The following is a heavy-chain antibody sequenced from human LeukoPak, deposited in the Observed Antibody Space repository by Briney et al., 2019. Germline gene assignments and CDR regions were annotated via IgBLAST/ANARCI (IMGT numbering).Heavy chain of an antibody. CDR3: VSFYETD. J-gene: IGHJ4*02. Sequence: GGSLRLSCAASGNYWMHWVRQVPGKGLVWVSHINSDGSWTSYADSVKGRFTISKDNAKNTVYLQMNSLRAEDTAVYYCVSFYETDWGRGTLVTVSS. CDR1: GNYW. V-gene: IGHV3-74*01. D-gene: IGHD2/OR15-2a*01. CDR2: INSDGSWT.